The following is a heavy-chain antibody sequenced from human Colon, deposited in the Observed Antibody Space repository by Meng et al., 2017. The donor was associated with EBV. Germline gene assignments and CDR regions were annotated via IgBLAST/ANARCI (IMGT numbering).Heavy chain of an antibody. CDR2: IYHGGNT. CDR1: GASISSNNW. Sequence: QVLVQEAGPGVVAPPGTMSLTRAVSGASISSNNWWSWVRQPPGKGLEWIGEIYHGGNTNYNPSLKSRVTISVDRSNDQFSLSLSSVTAADTAVYYCARGNAYNAPSFDYWGQGTLVTVSS. V-gene: IGHV4-4*03. CDR3: ARGNAYNAPSFDY. J-gene: IGHJ4*02. D-gene: IGHD5-24*01.